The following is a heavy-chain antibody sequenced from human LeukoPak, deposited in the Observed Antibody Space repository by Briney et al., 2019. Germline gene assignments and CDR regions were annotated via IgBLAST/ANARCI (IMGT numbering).Heavy chain of an antibody. D-gene: IGHD3-9*01. CDR1: GGSISSSNW. Sequence: SETLSLTCAVSGGSISSSNWWSWVRQPPGKGLEWIGEIYHSGSTNYNPSPKSRVTISVDKSKNQFSLKLSSVTAADTAVYYCARDRYDILTGWALYGMDVWGKGTTVTVSS. CDR3: ARDRYDILTGWALYGMDV. J-gene: IGHJ6*04. V-gene: IGHV4-4*02. CDR2: IYHSGST.